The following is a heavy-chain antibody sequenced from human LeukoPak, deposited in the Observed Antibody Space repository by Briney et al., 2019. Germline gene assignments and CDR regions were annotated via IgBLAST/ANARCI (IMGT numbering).Heavy chain of an antibody. CDR2: INPSGGST. D-gene: IGHD3-9*01. V-gene: IGHV1-46*01. J-gene: IGHJ4*02. CDR3: ARDLLGSATSYSSGAWDY. CDR1: GYTFTSYY. Sequence: ASVKVSCKASGYTFTSYYIHWVRQAPGQGLECMGIINPSGGSTSYAQKFQGRVTITADESTSTAYMELSSLRAEDTAVYYCARDLLGSATSYSSGAWDYWGQGTLVTVSS.